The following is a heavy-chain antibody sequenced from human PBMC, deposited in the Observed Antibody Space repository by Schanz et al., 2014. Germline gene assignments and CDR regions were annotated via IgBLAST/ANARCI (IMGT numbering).Heavy chain of an antibody. J-gene: IGHJ4*02. CDR2: IWYDGSNK. Sequence: QVHLVDSGGGVVQPGRSLRLSCAASGFTFSSYGMHWVRQAPGKGLEWVAIIWYDGSNKYYADSVKGRFTISRDNSKNTLFLQMSSLRAEDTAVYYCARDGDFDYWGQGTLVTVSS. V-gene: IGHV3-33*01. CDR1: GFTFSSYG. CDR3: ARDGDFDY.